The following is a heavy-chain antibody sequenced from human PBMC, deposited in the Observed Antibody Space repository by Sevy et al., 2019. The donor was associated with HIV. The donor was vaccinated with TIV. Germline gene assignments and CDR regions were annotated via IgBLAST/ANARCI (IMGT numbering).Heavy chain of an antibody. CDR3: AREGRRDYDFWSGYYPPNYYYYGMDV. D-gene: IGHD3-3*01. Sequence: GGSLRLSCAASGFTFSSYWMSWVRQAPGKGLEWVANIKQDGSEKYYVDSVKGRFTISRDNAKNSLYLQMNSLRAEDTAVYYRAREGRRDYDFWSGYYPPNYYYYGMDVWGQGTTVTVSS. CDR2: IKQDGSEK. V-gene: IGHV3-7*01. CDR1: GFTFSSYW. J-gene: IGHJ6*02.